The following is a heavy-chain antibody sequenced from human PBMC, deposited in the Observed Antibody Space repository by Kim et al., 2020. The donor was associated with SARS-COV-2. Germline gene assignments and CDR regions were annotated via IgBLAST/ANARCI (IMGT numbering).Heavy chain of an antibody. J-gene: IGHJ4*02. V-gene: IGHV7-4-1*02. CDR2: NP. D-gene: IGHD3-10*01. CDR3: ARVYGSGSLDY. Sequence: NPTYAQGFTGRFVFSLDTSVSTAYLQISTLKAEDTAVYYCARVYGSGSLDYWGQGTLVTVSS.